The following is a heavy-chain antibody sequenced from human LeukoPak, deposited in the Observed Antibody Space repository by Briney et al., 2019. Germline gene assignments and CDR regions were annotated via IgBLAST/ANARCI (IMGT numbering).Heavy chain of an antibody. CDR2: ISYDGSNK. V-gene: IGHV3-30*03. D-gene: IGHD4-17*01. Sequence: SLRLSCAASGFTFSSYGMHWVRQAPGKGLEWVAVISYDGSNKYYADSVKGRFTISRDNSKNTLYLQMNSLRAEDTAVYYCATADLYGDYVGYWGQGTLVTVSS. J-gene: IGHJ4*02. CDR1: GFTFSSYG. CDR3: ATADLYGDYVGY.